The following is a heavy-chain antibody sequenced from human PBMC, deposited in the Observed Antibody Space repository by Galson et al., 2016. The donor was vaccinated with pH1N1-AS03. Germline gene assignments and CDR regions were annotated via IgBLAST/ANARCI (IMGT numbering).Heavy chain of an antibody. D-gene: IGHD1-26*01. V-gene: IGHV4-39*07. J-gene: IGHJ4*02. Sequence: IGTIYFRGATYYSPSLKSRVTISIDSSKNLFSLGLSSVTAADTAVYYCARHVGGSYPNNLDSWGQGTLVIVSS. CDR3: ARHVGGSYPNNLDS. CDR2: IYFRGAT.